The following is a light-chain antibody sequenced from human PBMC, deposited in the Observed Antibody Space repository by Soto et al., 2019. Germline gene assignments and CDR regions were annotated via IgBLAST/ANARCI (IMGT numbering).Light chain of an antibody. CDR1: QSISSSF. V-gene: IGKV3D-20*02. Sequence: EIVLTQSPGILSLSPGERASLSCGASQSISSSFLAWYQQKPGQAPRLLIYGASSRATGIPDRFSGSGSGTDFTLTISRLEPEDFAVYYCQQRGNWPGTFGQGTKVDIK. J-gene: IGKJ1*01. CDR2: GAS. CDR3: QQRGNWPGT.